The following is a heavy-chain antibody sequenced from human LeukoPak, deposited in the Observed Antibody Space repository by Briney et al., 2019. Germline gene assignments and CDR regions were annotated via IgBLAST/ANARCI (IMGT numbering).Heavy chain of an antibody. CDR1: GFTFSSYS. J-gene: IGHJ4*02. CDR3: ARDFCSTTSCRFDY. D-gene: IGHD2-2*01. CDR2: ISSSSSTI. Sequence: PGGSLRLSCAASGFTFSSYSMNWVRQAPGKGLGWVSYISSSSSTIYYADSVKGRFTISRDNAKNSLYLQMNSLRADDTAVYYCARDFCSTTSCRFDYWGQGTLVTVSS. V-gene: IGHV3-48*04.